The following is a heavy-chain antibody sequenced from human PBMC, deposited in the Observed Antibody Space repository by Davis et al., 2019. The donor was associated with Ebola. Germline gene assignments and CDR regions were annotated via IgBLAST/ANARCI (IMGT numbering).Heavy chain of an antibody. D-gene: IGHD3-10*02. CDR3: ARDFVQGVIFYYGMDV. CDR2: INHSGST. V-gene: IGHV4-34*01. J-gene: IGHJ6*02. CDR1: GGSFSGYY. Sequence: SETLSLTCAVYGGSFSGYYWSWIRQRPGKGLEWIGEINHSGSTNYNPSLKRRVTIPVDTSKNQFSLKLSSVTAEDTAVYYCARDFVQGVIFYYGMDVWGQGTTVTVSS.